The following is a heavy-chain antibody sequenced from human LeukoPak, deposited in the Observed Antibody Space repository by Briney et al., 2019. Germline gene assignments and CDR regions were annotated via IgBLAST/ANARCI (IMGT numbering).Heavy chain of an antibody. J-gene: IGHJ3*02. D-gene: IGHD6-19*01. V-gene: IGHV3-21*01. Sequence: GGSLRLSCAASGFTFSSYSMNWVRQAPGKGLEWVSSISSSSSYIYYADSVKGRFTISRGNAKNSLYLQMNSLRAEDTAVYYCARDLSSSGWYYAFDIWGQGTMVTVSS. CDR1: GFTFSSYS. CDR2: ISSSSSYI. CDR3: ARDLSSSGWYYAFDI.